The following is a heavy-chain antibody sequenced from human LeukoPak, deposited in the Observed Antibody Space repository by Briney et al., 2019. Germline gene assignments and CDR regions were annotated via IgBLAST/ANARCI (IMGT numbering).Heavy chain of an antibody. Sequence: GRSLRLSCAASGFIFSHYGMQWVRQAPGKGLEWVAVIQNDASTENFADSVKGRFTISRDNSKNTVFLQMNSLRVEDTAVYYCARELSQIVWGGLDYGGQGTLVSVSS. CDR3: ARELSQIVWGGLDY. CDR2: IQNDASTE. V-gene: IGHV3-33*05. J-gene: IGHJ4*02. D-gene: IGHD2-21*01. CDR1: GFIFSHYG.